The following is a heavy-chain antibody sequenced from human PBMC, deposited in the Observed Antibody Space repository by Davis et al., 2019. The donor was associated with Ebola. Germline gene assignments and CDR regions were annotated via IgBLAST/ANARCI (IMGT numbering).Heavy chain of an antibody. CDR3: ARVISAWDPFLTYYFGY. CDR2: IQHDGSEK. V-gene: IGHV3-7*03. D-gene: IGHD2/OR15-2a*01. Sequence: PGGSLRLSCAASGVTFSSYWMSWVRQAPGKGLDWVATIQHDGSEKYYMDPVKGRFTISRNTAKKSLYLQMNSLRAEDTAVYYCARVISAWDPFLTYYFGYWGQGTLV. CDR1: GVTFSSYW. J-gene: IGHJ4*02.